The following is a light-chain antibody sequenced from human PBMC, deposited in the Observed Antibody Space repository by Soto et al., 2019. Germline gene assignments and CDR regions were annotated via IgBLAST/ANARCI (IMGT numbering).Light chain of an antibody. J-gene: IGKJ1*01. CDR3: QQYSIWRT. CDR2: GAS. V-gene: IGKV3-15*01. CDR1: QSVSSSY. Sequence: EIVLTQSPGTLSLSPGERATLSFSASQSVSSSYLAWYQQKPGQAPRLLIYGASTRATGIPARFSGSGSGTEFTLTISSLQSEDFAVYYCQQYSIWRTFGQGTKVDIK.